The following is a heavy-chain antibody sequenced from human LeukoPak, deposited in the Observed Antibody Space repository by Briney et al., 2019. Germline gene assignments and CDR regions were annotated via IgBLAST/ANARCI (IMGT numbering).Heavy chain of an antibody. CDR3: ARDREYSYGLYYFDY. CDR1: GFTFSSYW. J-gene: IGHJ4*02. CDR2: INSDGSST. Sequence: GGSLRLSCAASGFTFSSYWMHWVRQAPGKGLVWVSRINSDGSSTSYADSVKGRFTISRNSAKNTLYLQMNSLRAEDTAVYYCARDREYSYGLYYFDYWGQGTLVTVSS. D-gene: IGHD5-18*01. V-gene: IGHV3-74*01.